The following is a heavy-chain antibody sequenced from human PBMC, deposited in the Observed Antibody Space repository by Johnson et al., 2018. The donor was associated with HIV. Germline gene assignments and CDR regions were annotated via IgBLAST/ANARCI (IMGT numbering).Heavy chain of an antibody. CDR2: IGTAGDT. V-gene: IGHV3-13*01. Sequence: VLLVESGGGLVQPGGSLRLSCAASGFTFSSYDMHWVRQATGKGLEWVSAIGTAGDTYYPGSVKGRFTISRENAKNSLYLQMNSLRAGDTAVYYCARGKGAAAAEAFDIWGQGTMVTVSS. J-gene: IGHJ3*02. CDR3: ARGKGAAAAEAFDI. CDR1: GFTFSSYD. D-gene: IGHD6-13*01.